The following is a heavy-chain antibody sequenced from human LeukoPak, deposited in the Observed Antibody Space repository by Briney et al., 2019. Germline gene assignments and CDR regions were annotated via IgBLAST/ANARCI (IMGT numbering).Heavy chain of an antibody. V-gene: IGHV3-64*01. CDR2: ISSNGGST. Sequence: PGGSLRLSCAAPGFTFSSYAMHWVRQAPGKGLEYVSAISSNGGSTYYANSVKGRFTISRDNSKNTLYLQMGSLRAEDMAVYYCARVYGDYTVGYFDYWGQGTLVTVSS. CDR3: ARVYGDYTVGYFDY. D-gene: IGHD4-17*01. CDR1: GFTFSSYA. J-gene: IGHJ4*02.